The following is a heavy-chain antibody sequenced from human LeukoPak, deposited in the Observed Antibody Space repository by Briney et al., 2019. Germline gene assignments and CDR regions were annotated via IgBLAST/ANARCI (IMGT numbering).Heavy chain of an antibody. Sequence: SETLSLTCSVPGGSNSNYYWSWIRQPPGKGLEWIGYINYSGRTDYNPSLESRVTISVDTSKNQVSLKLSSLTAADTAVFYCARTISGWRYFDFWGQGILVTVSS. CDR3: ARTISGWRYFDF. CDR2: INYSGRT. CDR1: GGSNSNYY. V-gene: IGHV4-59*08. J-gene: IGHJ4*02. D-gene: IGHD6-25*01.